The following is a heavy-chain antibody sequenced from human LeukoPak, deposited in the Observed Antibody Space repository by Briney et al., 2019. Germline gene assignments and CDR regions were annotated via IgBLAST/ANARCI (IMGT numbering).Heavy chain of an antibody. Sequence: SETLSLTCTLSGGSISSGSYYWSWLRQPAGKGLEWIGRIYTSGSTNYNPSLKSRVTISVDTSKNQFSLKLSSVTAADTAVYYCARLKKGFTFDYWGQGTLVTVSS. V-gene: IGHV4-61*02. CDR3: ARLKKGFTFDY. J-gene: IGHJ4*02. CDR2: IYTSGST. CDR1: GGSISSGSYY.